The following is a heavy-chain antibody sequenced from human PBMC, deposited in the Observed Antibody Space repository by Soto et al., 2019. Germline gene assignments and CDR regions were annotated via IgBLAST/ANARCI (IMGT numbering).Heavy chain of an antibody. D-gene: IGHD5-18*01. V-gene: IGHV3-30-3*01. CDR2: ISYDGSNK. J-gene: IGHJ6*02. CDR3: ARELDTAMVYYYYGMDV. CDR1: GFTFSSYA. Sequence: GGSLRLSCAASGFTFSSYAMHWVRQAPGKGLEWVAVISYDGSNKYYADSVKGRFTISRDNSKNTLYLQMNSLRAEDTAVYYWARELDTAMVYYYYGMDVWGQGTTVTVSS.